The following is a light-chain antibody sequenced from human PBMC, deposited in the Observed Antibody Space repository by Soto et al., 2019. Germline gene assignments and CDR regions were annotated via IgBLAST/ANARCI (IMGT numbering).Light chain of an antibody. CDR1: SSDIGGYHF. Sequence: QSALTQPPSVSGSPGQSITISCTGTSSDIGGYHFVSWYQQHPGKAPKLMIYEVSNRPSGVSNRFSGSKSGNTASLTISGLQAEDEADYYCISYTSSSTWVFGGGTKVTVL. CDR3: ISYTSSSTWV. CDR2: EVS. V-gene: IGLV2-14*01. J-gene: IGLJ3*02.